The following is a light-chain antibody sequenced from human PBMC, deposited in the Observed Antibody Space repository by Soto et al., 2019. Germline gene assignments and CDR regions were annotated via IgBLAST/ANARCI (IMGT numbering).Light chain of an antibody. Sequence: QSALTQPPSASGSPGQSVTISCTGTSSDVGGYNYVSWYQQHPGKAPKLMIYEVSTRPSGVPDRFSGSKSGNTASLTVSGLQAEDEADYYCSSYAGSNNLVFCGGTKVTVL. CDR1: SSDVGGYNY. CDR2: EVS. CDR3: SSYAGSNNLV. V-gene: IGLV2-8*01. J-gene: IGLJ2*01.